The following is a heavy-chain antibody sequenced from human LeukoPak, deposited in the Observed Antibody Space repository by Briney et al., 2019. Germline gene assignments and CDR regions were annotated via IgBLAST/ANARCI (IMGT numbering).Heavy chain of an antibody. CDR1: AFTFNTYN. CDR2: ISPSGLTT. J-gene: IGHJ2*01. V-gene: IGHV3-48*02. CDR3: ARGYYGDYYYFDL. Sequence: QSGGSLRLSCAASAFTFNTYNMNWVRQAPGKGLEWVSYISPSGLTTYYADSVKGRFTISRDNAKNSLYLQMHSLRDEDTALYYCARGYYGDYYYFDLWGRGTLVSVSS. D-gene: IGHD4-17*01.